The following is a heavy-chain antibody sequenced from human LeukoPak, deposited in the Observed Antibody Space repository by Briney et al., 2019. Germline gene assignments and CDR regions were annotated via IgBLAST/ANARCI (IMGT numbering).Heavy chain of an antibody. V-gene: IGHV3-30*02. D-gene: IGHD2-21*02. CDR1: GFTFSSYG. CDR3: AKDHRAYCGDDCVDFDY. J-gene: IGHJ4*02. Sequence: QSGGSLRLSCAASGFTFSSYGMHWVRQAPGKGLEWVAFIRYDGSNKYYADSVKGRFTISRDNSKNTLYLQMNSLRAEDTAVYYCAKDHRAYCGDDCVDFDYWGQGTLVTVSS. CDR2: IRYDGSNK.